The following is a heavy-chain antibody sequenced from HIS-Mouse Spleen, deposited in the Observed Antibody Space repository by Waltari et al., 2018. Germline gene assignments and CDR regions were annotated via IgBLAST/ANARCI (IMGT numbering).Heavy chain of an antibody. V-gene: IGHV3-74*01. J-gene: IGHJ4*02. CDR3: ASWGPQDELELWDY. CDR1: GFTFSSYW. D-gene: IGHD1-7*01. CDR2: INSDGSST. Sequence: EVQLVESGGGLVQPGGSLRLSCAASGFTFSSYWMHWVRQAPGKGLVWVSRINSDGSSTSYADSVKGRFTISRDNAKNTLYLQMNSLRAEDTAVYYCASWGPQDELELWDYWGQGTLVTVSS.